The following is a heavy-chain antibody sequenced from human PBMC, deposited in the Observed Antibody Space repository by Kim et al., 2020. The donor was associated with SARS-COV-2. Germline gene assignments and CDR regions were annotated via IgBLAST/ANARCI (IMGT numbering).Heavy chain of an antibody. V-gene: IGHV4-31*03. CDR2: IYYSGST. CDR3: ARGHLRENFDY. CDR1: GGSISSGGYY. J-gene: IGHJ4*02. Sequence: SETLSLTCTVSGGSISSGGYYWSWIRQHPGKGLEWIGYIYYSGSTYYNPSLKSRVTISVDTSKNQFSLKLSSVTAADTAVYYCARGHLRENFDYWGQGTLVTVSS.